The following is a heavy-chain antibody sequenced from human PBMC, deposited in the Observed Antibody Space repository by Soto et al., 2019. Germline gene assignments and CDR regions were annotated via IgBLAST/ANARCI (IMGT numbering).Heavy chain of an antibody. CDR1: GGSFSGYY. D-gene: IGHD3-3*01. CDR3: ARPLYYDLWSGYPT. V-gene: IGHV4-34*01. Sequence: SETLSLTCAVYGGSFSGYYWSWIRQPPGKGLEWIGEINHSGSTNYNPSLKSRVTISVDTSKNQFSLKLSSVTAADTAVYYCARPLYYDLWSGYPTWGQGTLVTVSS. J-gene: IGHJ5*02. CDR2: INHSGST.